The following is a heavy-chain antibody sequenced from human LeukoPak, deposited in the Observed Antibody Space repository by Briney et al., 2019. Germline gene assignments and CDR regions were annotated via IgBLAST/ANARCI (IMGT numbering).Heavy chain of an antibody. Sequence: SETLSLTCTVSGGSISSYYWSWIRQPPGKGLEWIGYIYYSGSTSYNPSLKSRVTISVDTSKNQFSLKLSSVTAADTAVYYCASFYSGFDYYYYMDVWGKGTTVTVSS. V-gene: IGHV4-59*01. CDR1: GGSISSYY. CDR2: IYYSGST. D-gene: IGHD2-15*01. J-gene: IGHJ6*03. CDR3: ASFYSGFDYYYYMDV.